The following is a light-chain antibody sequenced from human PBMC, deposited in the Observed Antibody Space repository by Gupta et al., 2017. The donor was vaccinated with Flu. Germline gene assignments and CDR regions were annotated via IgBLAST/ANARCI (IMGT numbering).Light chain of an antibody. V-gene: IGKV3-11*01. CDR1: QSVSSY. Sequence: EIVLTQSPATLSLSPGERATLSCRASQSVSSYLAWYQQKPGQAPRLLIYDASNRATGVPARFSGSGSGTEFTLTISSREPEEFAIYYCQQRSNCPVTFGQGTKVEIK. CDR2: DAS. J-gene: IGKJ2*01. CDR3: QQRSNCPVT.